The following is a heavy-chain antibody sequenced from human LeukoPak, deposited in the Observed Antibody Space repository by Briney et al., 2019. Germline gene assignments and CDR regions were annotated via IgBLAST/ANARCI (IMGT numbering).Heavy chain of an antibody. J-gene: IGHJ6*03. D-gene: IGHD4-17*01. CDR3: ARASVTTDYYYYYMDV. Sequence: GGSLRLSCAASGFTFSSYWMHWVRQAPGKGLVLVSRINSDGSSTSYADSVKGRFTISRNNAKNTLYLQMNSLRAEDTAVYYCARASVTTDYYYYYMDVWGKGTTVTVSS. CDR2: INSDGSST. V-gene: IGHV3-74*01. CDR1: GFTFSSYW.